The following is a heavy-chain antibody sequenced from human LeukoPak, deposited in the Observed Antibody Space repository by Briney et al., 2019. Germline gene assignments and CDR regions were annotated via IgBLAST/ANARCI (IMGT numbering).Heavy chain of an antibody. Sequence: GGSLRLSCAASGFTFSSYSMNWVRQAPGKGLEWVSSISSSSSYIYYADSVKGRFTISRDNAKNSLFLQMNSLRAEDTAVYYCARDSVGLWFGESRHYYYYMDVWGKGTTVTVSS. D-gene: IGHD3-10*01. J-gene: IGHJ6*03. CDR3: ARDSVGLWFGESRHYYYYMDV. V-gene: IGHV3-21*01. CDR2: ISSSSSYI. CDR1: GFTFSSYS.